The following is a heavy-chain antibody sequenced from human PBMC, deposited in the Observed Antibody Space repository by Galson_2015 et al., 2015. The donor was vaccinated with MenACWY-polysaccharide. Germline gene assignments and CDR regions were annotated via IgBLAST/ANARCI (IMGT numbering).Heavy chain of an antibody. CDR3: AKDTGPGEYAYSWGTFDI. CDR1: GFTFSSYA. V-gene: IGHV3-23*01. D-gene: IGHD3-10*01. CDR2: VSASGGST. Sequence: SLRLSCAASGFTFSSYAMSWVRQAPGKGLEWVSGVSASGGSTVYTDSAKGRFTMSRDNSKRSRYLQMNSLRAEDTAVYYCAKDTGPGEYAYSWGTFDIWGRGTMVTVSS. J-gene: IGHJ3*02.